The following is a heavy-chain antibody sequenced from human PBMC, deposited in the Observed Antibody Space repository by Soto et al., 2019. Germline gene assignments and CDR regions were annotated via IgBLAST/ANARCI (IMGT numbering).Heavy chain of an antibody. CDR3: ARHIAVSGTRGFDF. CDR2: IYHSGST. Sequence: QVHLQESGPGLIKPSRTLSLTCAVSGGSISSNWWSWVRQPPGKGLEWIGEIYHSGSTNYNPSLMNRVTMSMDKSQNHLSLNLNSVTAADTAVYYCARHIAVSGTRGFDFWGRGTLVTVSS. V-gene: IGHV4-4*02. D-gene: IGHD6-19*01. CDR1: GGSISSNW. J-gene: IGHJ4*02.